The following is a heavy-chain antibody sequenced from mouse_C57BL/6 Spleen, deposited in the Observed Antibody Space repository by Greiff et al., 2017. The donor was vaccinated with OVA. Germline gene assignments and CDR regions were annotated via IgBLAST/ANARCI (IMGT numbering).Heavy chain of an antibody. CDR1: GFTFTDYY. J-gene: IGHJ3*01. CDR3: ARYRRATEGFAY. V-gene: IGHV7-3*01. Sequence: EVKLMESGGGLVQPGGSLSLSCAASGFTFTDYYMSWVRQPPGKALEWLGFIRNKANGYTTEYSASVKGRFTISRDNSQSILYLQMNALRAEDSATYYCARYRRATEGFAYWGQGTLVTVSA. CDR2: IRNKANGYTT.